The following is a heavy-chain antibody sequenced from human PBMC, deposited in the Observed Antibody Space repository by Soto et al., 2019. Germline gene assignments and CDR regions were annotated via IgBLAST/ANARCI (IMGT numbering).Heavy chain of an antibody. D-gene: IGHD1-7*01. CDR3: AHLMTGTTYYYYYGMDV. V-gene: IGHV2-5*01. CDR2: IYWNDDK. J-gene: IGHJ6*02. Sequence: SGPTLVNPTQTLTLTCTFSGFSLSTSGVGVGWIRQPPGKALEWLALIYWNDDKRYSPSLKSRLTITKDTSKNHVVLTMTNMDPVDTATYFCAHLMTGTTYYYYYGMDVWGQGTTVTVSS. CDR1: GFSLSTSGVG.